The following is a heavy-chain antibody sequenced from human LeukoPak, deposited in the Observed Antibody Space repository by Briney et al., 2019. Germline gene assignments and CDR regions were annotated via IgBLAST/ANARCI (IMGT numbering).Heavy chain of an antibody. J-gene: IGHJ5*02. V-gene: IGHV3-30*02. Sequence: GGSLRPSCAASGFTFSSYGMHWVRQAPGKGLEWEAFIRYDGSNKYYADSVKGRFTISRDNSKNTLYLQMNSLRAEDTAVYYCAKDWGLQKEFDPWGQGTLVTVSS. D-gene: IGHD4-11*01. CDR1: GFTFSSYG. CDR3: AKDWGLQKEFDP. CDR2: IRYDGSNK.